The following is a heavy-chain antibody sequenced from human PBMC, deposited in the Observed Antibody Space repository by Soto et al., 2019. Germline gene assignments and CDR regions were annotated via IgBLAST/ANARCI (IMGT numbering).Heavy chain of an antibody. D-gene: IGHD3-3*01. CDR2: ISGSGGST. V-gene: IGHV3-23*01. CDR1: AVISRTCS. Sequence: GSAVISRTCSMILFRQALGKKQEWVSAISGSGGSTYYADSVKGRFTISRDNSKNTLYLQMNSLRAEDTAVYYCVFFESGGDY. J-gene: IGHJ4*01. CDR3: VFFESGGDY.